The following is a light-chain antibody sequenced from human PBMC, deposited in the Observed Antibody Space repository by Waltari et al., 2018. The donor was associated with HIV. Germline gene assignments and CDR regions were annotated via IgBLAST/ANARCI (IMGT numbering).Light chain of an antibody. J-gene: IGKJ4*01. CDR2: WAS. CDR3: QQYYSTPLT. Sequence: DIVMTQSPDSLAVSLGARATIHCKSSQSVLYSSNNKNYLAWYQQKPGQPPKLLIYWASTRESGVPDRFSGSGYGTDFTLTISSLQAEDVAVYYCQQYYSTPLTFGGGTKVEIK. CDR1: QSVLYSSNNKNY. V-gene: IGKV4-1*01.